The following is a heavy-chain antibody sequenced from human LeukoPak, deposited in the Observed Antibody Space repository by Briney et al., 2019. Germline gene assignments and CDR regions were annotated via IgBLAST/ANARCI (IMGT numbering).Heavy chain of an antibody. J-gene: IGHJ4*02. CDR3: ARALATLTYEGY. CDR1: GNYW. CDR2: ISGSNSYI. Sequence: GGSLRLSCAASGNYWMHWVRQAPGKGLEWVSSISGSNSYIFYTDSVKGRFTVSRDNAKDSLYLQMNSLRAEDTAVYYCARALATLTYEGYWGQGTLVTVSS. D-gene: IGHD3-3*01. V-gene: IGHV3-21*01.